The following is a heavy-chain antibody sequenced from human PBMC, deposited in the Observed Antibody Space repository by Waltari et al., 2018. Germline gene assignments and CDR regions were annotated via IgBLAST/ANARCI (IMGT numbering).Heavy chain of an antibody. Sequence: EVQLVEPGGGLIQPGGSLRLSCAASGFTVSSNYMSWVRQAPGQGLEWVSVIYSGGSTYYADSVKGRFTISRDNSKNTLYLQMNSLRAEDTAVYYCARDYRIVGATGYYYYMDVWGKGTTVTVSS. CDR2: IYSGGST. CDR1: GFTVSSNY. CDR3: ARDYRIVGATGYYYYMDV. J-gene: IGHJ6*03. V-gene: IGHV3-53*01. D-gene: IGHD1-26*01.